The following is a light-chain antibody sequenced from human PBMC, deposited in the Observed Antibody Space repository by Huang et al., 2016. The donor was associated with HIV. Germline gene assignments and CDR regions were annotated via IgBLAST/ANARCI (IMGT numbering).Light chain of an antibody. CDR3: QHYNNWPPWT. Sequence: EIVMTQSQATLSVSPGERATLPCRASQTVNDNLAWYQQKPGQPPRLLIYGASARATGSPVRCSGSGSGTDFTLTISSLQSEDSAVYYCQHYNNWPPWTFGQGTKVEVK. CDR1: QTVNDN. J-gene: IGKJ1*01. V-gene: IGKV3-15*01. CDR2: GAS.